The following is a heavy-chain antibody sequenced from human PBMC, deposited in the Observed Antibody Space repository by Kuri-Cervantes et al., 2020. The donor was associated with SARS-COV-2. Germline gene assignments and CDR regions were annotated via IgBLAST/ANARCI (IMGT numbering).Heavy chain of an antibody. CDR3: AKDCAVLDYGDPDAFDI. CDR2: ISYDGSNK. V-gene: IGHV3-30*18. CDR1: GFTFSSYG. D-gene: IGHD4-17*01. J-gene: IGHJ3*02. Sequence: GGSLRLSCAASGFTFSSYGMHWVRQAPGKGLEWVAVISYDGSNKYYADSVKGRFTISRDNSKNTLYLQTNSLRAEVTAVYYCAKDCAVLDYGDPDAFDIWGQGTMATVSS.